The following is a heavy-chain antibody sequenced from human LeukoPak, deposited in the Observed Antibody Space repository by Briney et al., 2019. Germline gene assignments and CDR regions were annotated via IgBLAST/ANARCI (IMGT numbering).Heavy chain of an antibody. Sequence: SETLSLTCAVYGGSFNDYFWTWIRQPPGKGLEWIGEVYNGGSTNYNPSPKSRVIISVDTSKNQFSLKLSSVTAADTAVYYCARGGYCSGGSCYYFDYWGQGTLVTVSS. V-gene: IGHV4-34*01. D-gene: IGHD2-15*01. CDR1: GGSFNDYF. CDR2: VYNGGST. CDR3: ARGGYCSGGSCYYFDY. J-gene: IGHJ4*02.